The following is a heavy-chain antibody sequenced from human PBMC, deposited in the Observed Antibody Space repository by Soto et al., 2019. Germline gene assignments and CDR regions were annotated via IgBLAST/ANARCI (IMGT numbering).Heavy chain of an antibody. Sequence: HPGGSLRLSCAASGFTFSDYYMSWIRQAPGRGLEWVSAISGSGGSTYYADSVKGRFTISRDNSKNTLYLQMNSLRAEDTAVYYCAKVKGSLWSWGQGTLVTVSS. CDR3: AKVKGSLWS. D-gene: IGHD3-16*01. J-gene: IGHJ5*02. V-gene: IGHV3-23*01. CDR2: ISGSGGST. CDR1: GFTFSDYY.